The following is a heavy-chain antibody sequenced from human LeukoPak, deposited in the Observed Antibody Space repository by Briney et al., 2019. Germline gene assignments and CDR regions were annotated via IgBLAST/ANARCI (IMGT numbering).Heavy chain of an antibody. CDR1: GFTFSSYG. Sequence: GGSLRLSCAASGFTFSSYGMSWVRQAPGKGLKCVSAISGSGGSTYYADSVKGRFTISRDNSKNTLYLQMNSLRAEDTAVYYCAKGYSVLRYFDWLFIFDYWGQGTLVTVSS. J-gene: IGHJ4*02. CDR2: ISGSGGST. CDR3: AKGYSVLRYFDWLFIFDY. V-gene: IGHV3-23*01. D-gene: IGHD3-9*01.